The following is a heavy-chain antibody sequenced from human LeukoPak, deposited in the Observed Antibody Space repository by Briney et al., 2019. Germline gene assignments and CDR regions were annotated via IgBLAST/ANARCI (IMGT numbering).Heavy chain of an antibody. D-gene: IGHD2-2*01. CDR2: IYASGSA. V-gene: IGHV4-61*02. CDR1: GGSMSSGNYY. Sequence: PSETLSLTCTVSGGSMSSGNYYWTWIRQPAGKGLEWIGRIYASGSANYNPSLKSRVTISVDTSKNQVSLKLSPVTAADTAMYYCARGGGGTTSLNYWGPGTQVTVSS. CDR3: ARGGGGTTSLNY. J-gene: IGHJ4*02.